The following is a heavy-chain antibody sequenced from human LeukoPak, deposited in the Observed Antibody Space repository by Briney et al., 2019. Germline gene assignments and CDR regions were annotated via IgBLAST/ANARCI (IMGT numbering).Heavy chain of an antibody. CDR2: IYTSGST. CDR3: ARELETLIWFGEWTSAMDV. CDR1: GGSISSYY. Sequence: SETLSLTCTVSGGSISSYYWSWIRQPAGKGLEWIGRIYTSGSTNYNPSLKSRVTISVDTSKNQFSLKLSSVTAADTAVYYCARELETLIWFGEWTSAMDVWGKGTTVTISS. J-gene: IGHJ6*03. V-gene: IGHV4-4*07. D-gene: IGHD3-10*01.